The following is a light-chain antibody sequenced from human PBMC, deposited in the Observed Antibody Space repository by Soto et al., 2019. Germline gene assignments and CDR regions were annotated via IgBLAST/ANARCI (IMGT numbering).Light chain of an antibody. CDR2: EGS. V-gene: IGLV2-23*01. Sequence: QSALTQPASVSGSPGQSITISCTGTSSDIGSYKFVSWYHQHVGKAPKVMTYEGSKRPSGVSDRVSASKSGNTASLTIAGLQAEDEADYYCCSHAGDHVVFGGGTKVNVL. J-gene: IGLJ2*01. CDR1: SSDIGSYKF. CDR3: CSHAGDHVV.